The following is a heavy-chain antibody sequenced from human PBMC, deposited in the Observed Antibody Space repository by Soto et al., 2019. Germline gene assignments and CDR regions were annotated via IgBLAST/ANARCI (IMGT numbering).Heavy chain of an antibody. V-gene: IGHV1-69*01. CDR3: ARDRDGYSYGYGRGWYFDL. CDR1: GGTFSSYA. D-gene: IGHD5-18*01. J-gene: IGHJ2*01. Sequence: QVQLVQSGAEVKKPGSSVKVSCKASGGTFSSYAISWVRQAPGQGLEWMGGIIPIFGTANYAQKFQGRVTITADESTSTAYMELSSRRSEDTAVYYCARDRDGYSYGYGRGWYFDLWGRGTLVTVSS. CDR2: IIPIFGTA.